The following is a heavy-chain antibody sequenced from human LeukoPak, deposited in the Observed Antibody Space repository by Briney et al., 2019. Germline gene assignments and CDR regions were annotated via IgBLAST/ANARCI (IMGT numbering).Heavy chain of an antibody. CDR2: IYYSGTT. V-gene: IGHV4-61*01. CDR1: GDSVSSDSYY. Sequence: PSETLSLTCTVSGDSVSSDSYYWSWIRQPPGKGLEWIGYIYYSGTTKQNPSLKSRVTISVDTSKNQFSLKLSSVTAADTAVYYCARIDYSNGGGWFDPWGQGTLVTVSS. CDR3: ARIDYSNGGGWFDP. J-gene: IGHJ5*02. D-gene: IGHD4-11*01.